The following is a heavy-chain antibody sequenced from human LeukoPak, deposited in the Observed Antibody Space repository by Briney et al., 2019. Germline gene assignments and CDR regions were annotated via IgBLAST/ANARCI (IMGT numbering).Heavy chain of an antibody. CDR3: ARGECRDGYNCGYYYYYMDV. CDR1: GGTFSSYA. J-gene: IGHJ6*03. CDR2: IIPIFGTA. V-gene: IGHV1-69*13. Sequence: SVKVSCKASGGTFSSYAISWVRQAPGQGLEWMGGIIPIFGTANYAQKFQGRVTITADESTSTAYMELSSLRSEDTAMYYCARGECRDGYNCGYYYYYMDVWGKGTTVTVSS. D-gene: IGHD5-24*01.